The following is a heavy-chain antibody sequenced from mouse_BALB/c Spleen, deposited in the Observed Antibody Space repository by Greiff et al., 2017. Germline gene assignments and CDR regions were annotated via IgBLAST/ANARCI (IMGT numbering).Heavy chain of an antibody. CDR1: GFTFSSYT. D-gene: IGHD1-1*01. CDR2: ISSGGSYT. Sequence: EVQGVESGGGLVKPGGSLKLSCAASGFTFSSYTMSWVRQTPEKRLEWVATISSGGSYTYYPDSVKGRFTISRDNAKNTLYLQMSSLKSEDTAMYYCTRYLLLRYRAMDYWGQGTSVTVSS. V-gene: IGHV5-6-4*01. J-gene: IGHJ4*01. CDR3: TRYLLLRYRAMDY.